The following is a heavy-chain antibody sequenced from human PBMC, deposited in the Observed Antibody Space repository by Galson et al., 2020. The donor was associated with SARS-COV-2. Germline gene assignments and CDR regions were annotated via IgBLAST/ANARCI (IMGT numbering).Heavy chain of an antibody. CDR3: ARVSGYYYIGPFDP. Sequence: SETLSLTCTVSGGSISSGSYYWNWIRQPAGKGLEWIGRIYSSGSTKYNPSLKSRVTISADTSKNQFSLKLSSVTAADTAVYYCARVSGYYYIGPFDPWGQGILVTVSS. J-gene: IGHJ5*02. V-gene: IGHV4-61*02. D-gene: IGHD3-22*01. CDR2: IYSSGST. CDR1: GGSISSGSYY.